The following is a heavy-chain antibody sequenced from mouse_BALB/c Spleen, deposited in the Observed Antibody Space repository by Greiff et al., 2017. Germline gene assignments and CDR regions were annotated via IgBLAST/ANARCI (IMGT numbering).Heavy chain of an antibody. D-gene: IGHD1-1*01. CDR1: GFTFSNYW. CDR2: IRLKSNNYAT. Sequence: EVQLVESGGGLVQPGGSMKLSCVASGFTFSNYWMNWVRQSPEKGLEWVAEIRLKSNNYATHYAESVKGRFTISRDDSKSSVYLQMNNLRAEDTGIYYCTRRADYGSSYAWFAYWGQGTLVTVSA. V-gene: IGHV6-6*02. J-gene: IGHJ3*01. CDR3: TRRADYGSSYAWFAY.